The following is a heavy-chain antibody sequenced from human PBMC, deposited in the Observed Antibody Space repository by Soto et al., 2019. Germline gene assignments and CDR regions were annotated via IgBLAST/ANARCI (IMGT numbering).Heavy chain of an antibody. CDR2: INNSGRT. CDR1: GGSFSGYY. CDR3: ARGPVDTASFDY. J-gene: IGHJ4*02. Sequence: QVQLQQSGAGLLKPSETLSLTCAVYGGSFSGYYWSWIRQPPGKGLEWIGEINNSGRTNYNPSQKSRVTISVDTSKTQFSLMMSSVTDADTAVYYGARGPVDTASFDYWGQGTLVTVSS. D-gene: IGHD5-18*01. V-gene: IGHV4-34*01.